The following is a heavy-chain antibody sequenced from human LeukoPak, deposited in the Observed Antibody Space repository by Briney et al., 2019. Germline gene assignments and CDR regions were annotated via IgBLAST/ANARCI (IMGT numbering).Heavy chain of an antibody. CDR1: GGSFSGYY. CDR3: ARHRVLHFDY. V-gene: IGHV4-34*01. D-gene: IGHD2-8*01. J-gene: IGHJ4*02. CDR2: IYYSGST. Sequence: SETLSLTCAVYGGSFSGYYWSWIRQPPGKGLEWIGSIYYSGSTYYNPSLKSRVTISVDTSKNQFSLKLSSVTAADTAVYYCARHRVLHFDYWGQGTLVTVSS.